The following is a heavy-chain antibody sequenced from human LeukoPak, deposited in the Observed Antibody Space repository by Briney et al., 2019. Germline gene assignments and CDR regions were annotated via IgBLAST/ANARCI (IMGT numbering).Heavy chain of an antibody. J-gene: IGHJ4*02. Sequence: GRSLRLSCAASGFTFRSYGMHWVRQAPGKGLEWVANIKQDGSEKYYVDSVKGRFTISRDNAKNSLYLQMNSLRAEDTAVYYCARDEEYYYDSSGYYFGYWGQGTLVTVSS. CDR1: GFTFRSYG. CDR3: ARDEEYYYDSSGYYFGY. CDR2: IKQDGSEK. V-gene: IGHV3-7*01. D-gene: IGHD3-22*01.